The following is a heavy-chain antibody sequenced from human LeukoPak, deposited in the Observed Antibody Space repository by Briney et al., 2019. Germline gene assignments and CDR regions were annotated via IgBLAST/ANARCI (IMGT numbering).Heavy chain of an antibody. CDR1: GSTFSSYA. Sequence: GGSLRLSCAASGSTFSSYAMSWVRQAPGKGLEWVSAISGSGSDTEYADSVKGRFTISRDNSKNTLCLQMSSLRVEDTAVYYCAKCSATCYANAFDIWGQGTMVTVSS. CDR2: ISGSGSDT. CDR3: AKCSATCYANAFDI. V-gene: IGHV3-23*01. D-gene: IGHD2-2*01. J-gene: IGHJ3*02.